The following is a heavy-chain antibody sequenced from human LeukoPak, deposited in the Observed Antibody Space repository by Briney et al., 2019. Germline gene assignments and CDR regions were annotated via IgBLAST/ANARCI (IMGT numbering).Heavy chain of an antibody. CDR3: ARDKQWLVDGMDV. V-gene: IGHV3-33*01. Sequence: GGSLRLSCAASGFTFSSHGMHWVRQAPRKGLEWVAVIWYDGSNKYYADSVKGRFTISRDNSKNTLYLQMNSLRAEDTAVYYCARDKQWLVDGMDVWGQGTTVTVSS. J-gene: IGHJ6*02. CDR2: IWYDGSNK. CDR1: GFTFSSHG. D-gene: IGHD6-19*01.